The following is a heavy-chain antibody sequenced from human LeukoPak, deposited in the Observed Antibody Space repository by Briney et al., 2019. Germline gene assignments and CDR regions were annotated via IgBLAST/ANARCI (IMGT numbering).Heavy chain of an antibody. J-gene: IGHJ4*02. V-gene: IGHV3-23*01. CDR2: ISGSGGST. D-gene: IGHD3-3*01. CDR1: GFTFSSYA. Sequence: PGGSLRLSCAASGFTFSSYAMSWVRQAPGKGLEWVSAISGSGGSTYYADSVKGRFTISRDNSKNTLYLQMNSLRAEDTAVYYCANNYDFWSGPAPDYWGQGTLVTVSS. CDR3: ANNYDFWSGPAPDY.